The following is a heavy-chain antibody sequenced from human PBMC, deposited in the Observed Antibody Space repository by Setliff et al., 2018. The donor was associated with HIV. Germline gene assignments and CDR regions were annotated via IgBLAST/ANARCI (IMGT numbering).Heavy chain of an antibody. D-gene: IGHD2-2*01. J-gene: IGHJ5*02. Sequence: SETLSLTCSISGGPITSHYWNWIRQPPGKGLEWIGSINYSGITNYNPSLRGRVSVSVDTSKSQISLRLNSVSAADTAVCYCARDPGGLYCTSSSCQGGCFDPWGQGALVTVSS. CDR3: ARDPGGLYCTSSSCQGGCFDP. CDR1: GGPITSHY. V-gene: IGHV4-59*11. CDR2: INYSGIT.